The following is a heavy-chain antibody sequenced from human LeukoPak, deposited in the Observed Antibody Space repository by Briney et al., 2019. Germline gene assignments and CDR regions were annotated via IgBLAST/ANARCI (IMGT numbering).Heavy chain of an antibody. CDR1: GYTFTGYY. CDR3: ARDSITMFGVVYYYYYGMDV. CDR2: INPNSGGT. D-gene: IGHD3-3*01. Sequence: ASVKVSCKASGYTFTGYYMHWVRQAPGQGLEWMGWINPNSGGTNYAQKFQGRVTMTRDTSISTAYMELSRLRSDDTAVYYCARDSITMFGVVYYYYYGMDVWGQGTTVTVSS. V-gene: IGHV1-2*02. J-gene: IGHJ6*02.